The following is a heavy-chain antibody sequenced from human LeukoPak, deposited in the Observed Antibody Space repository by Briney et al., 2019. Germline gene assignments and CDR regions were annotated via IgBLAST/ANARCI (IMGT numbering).Heavy chain of an antibody. CDR2: ISSSSTI. CDR1: GFTFSSYS. Sequence: GGSLRVSCAASGFTFSSYSMSWVRQAPGKGLEWVSYISSSSTIYYADSVKGRFTISRDNARDTLYLQMNSLRVDDTAVYYCARVRGGNWGRGTLVTVSS. CDR3: ARVRGGN. D-gene: IGHD3-16*01. V-gene: IGHV3-48*04. J-gene: IGHJ1*01.